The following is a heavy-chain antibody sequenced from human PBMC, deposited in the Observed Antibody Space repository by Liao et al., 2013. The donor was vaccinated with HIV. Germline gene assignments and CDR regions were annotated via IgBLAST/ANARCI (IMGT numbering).Heavy chain of an antibody. CDR1: GGSISSYY. CDR3: ARGRYCSSTSCSGFDI. Sequence: QMQLQESGPGLVKPSETLSLTCTVSGGSISSYYWNWVRQPAGKGLECIGRVYITGSTNYNPSLKSRVTMSVDTSKNQFSLKLSSVTAADTAVYYCARGRYCSSTSCSGFDIWGQGTMVTVSS. CDR2: VYITGST. J-gene: IGHJ3*02. D-gene: IGHD2-2*01. V-gene: IGHV4-4*07.